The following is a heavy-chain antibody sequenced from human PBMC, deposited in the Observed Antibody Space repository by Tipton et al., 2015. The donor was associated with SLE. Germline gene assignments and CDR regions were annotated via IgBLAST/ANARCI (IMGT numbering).Heavy chain of an antibody. CDR2: ITSSGTTI. J-gene: IGHJ3*02. CDR1: GFTFSDYY. CDR3: ARDLPDYYDSSGYRGFDI. Sequence: SGFTFSDYYMSWIRQAPGKGLEWVSHITSSGTTIYYADSVKGRFTISRDNAKNSLYLQMNSLRAEGTAVYYCARDLPDYYDSSGYRGFDIWGQGTMVTVSS. V-gene: IGHV3-11*04. D-gene: IGHD3-22*01.